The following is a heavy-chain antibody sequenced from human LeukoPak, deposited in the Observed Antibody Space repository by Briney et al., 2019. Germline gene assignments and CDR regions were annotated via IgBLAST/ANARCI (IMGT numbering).Heavy chain of an antibody. Sequence: GGSLRLSCAASGFTFSSYSMNWVRQAPGKGLEWVSYISSSSSTIYYADSVKGRFTVSRDNAKNSLYLQMNSLRAEDTAVYYCARPASSWNLPEYFQHWGQGTLVTVSS. CDR2: ISSSSSTI. CDR1: GFTFSSYS. V-gene: IGHV3-48*04. J-gene: IGHJ1*01. D-gene: IGHD6-13*01. CDR3: ARPASSWNLPEYFQH.